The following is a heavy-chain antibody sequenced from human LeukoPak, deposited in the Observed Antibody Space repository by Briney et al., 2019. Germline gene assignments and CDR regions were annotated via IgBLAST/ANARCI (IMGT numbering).Heavy chain of an antibody. J-gene: IGHJ5*02. CDR2: ISAYNGNT. CDR3: ARDRPYTSEYSSGWYNNWFDP. V-gene: IGHV1-18*01. Sequence: ASVKVSCKASGYTFTSYGISWVRQAPGQGLEWMGWISAYNGNTNYAQKLQGRVTMTTDTSTSTAYMELRSLRSDDTAVYYCARDRPYTSEYSSGWYNNWFDPWGQGTLVTVSS. D-gene: IGHD6-19*01. CDR1: GYTFTSYG.